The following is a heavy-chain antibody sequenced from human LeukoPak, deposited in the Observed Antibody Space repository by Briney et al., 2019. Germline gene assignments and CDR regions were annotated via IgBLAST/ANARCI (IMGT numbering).Heavy chain of an antibody. D-gene: IGHD6-19*01. Sequence: GGSLRLSCAASGFTVSSNYMSWVRQAPGKGLEWVSVIYSGGSTYYADSVKGRFTISRDNSKNTLYLQMNSLRAEDTAVYYCARDDIAVAGPDYYYYYGMDVWDQGTTVTVSS. CDR1: GFTVSSNY. V-gene: IGHV3-66*01. J-gene: IGHJ6*02. CDR3: ARDDIAVAGPDYYYYYGMDV. CDR2: IYSGGST.